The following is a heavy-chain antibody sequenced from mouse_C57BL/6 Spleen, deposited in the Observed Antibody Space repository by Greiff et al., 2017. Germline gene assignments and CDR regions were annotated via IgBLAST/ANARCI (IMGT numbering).Heavy chain of an antibody. CDR3: ARDRLTGTGDYAMDY. J-gene: IGHJ4*01. CDR1: GFTFSSYA. Sequence: EVKLQESGGGLVKPGGSLKLSCAASGFTFSSYAMSWVRQTPEKRLEWVATISDGGSYTYYPDNVKGRFTISRDNAKNNLYLQMSHLKSEDTAMYYCARDRLTGTGDYAMDYWGQGTSVTVSS. D-gene: IGHD4-1*01. V-gene: IGHV5-4*01. CDR2: ISDGGSYT.